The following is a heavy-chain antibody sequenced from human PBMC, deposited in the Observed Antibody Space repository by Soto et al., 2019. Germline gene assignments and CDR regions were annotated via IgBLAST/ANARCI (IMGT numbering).Heavy chain of an antibody. D-gene: IGHD5-18*01. J-gene: IGHJ4*02. CDR2: ISSSGSTI. CDR1: GFTFSSYE. Sequence: PGGSLRLSCAASGFTFSSYEMNWVRQAPGKGLEWVSYISSSGSTIYYADSVKGRFTISRDNAKNSLYLQMNSLRAEDTAVYYCARAGYSYGIFDYWGQGTLVTVSS. V-gene: IGHV3-48*03. CDR3: ARAGYSYGIFDY.